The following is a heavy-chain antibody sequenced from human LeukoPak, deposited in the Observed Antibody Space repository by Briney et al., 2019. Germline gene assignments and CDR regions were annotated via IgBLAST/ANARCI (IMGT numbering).Heavy chain of an antibody. D-gene: IGHD2-2*01. CDR1: GFTFSSYG. V-gene: IGHV3-13*01. J-gene: IGHJ6*02. CDR3: ARAIFGSSALYGMDV. Sequence: PGGSLRLSCAASGFTFSSYGMHWVRQATGKGLEWVSAIGTAGDTYYPGSVKGRFTISRENAKNSLYLQMNSLRAGDTAVYYCARAIFGSSALYGMDVWGQGTTVTVSS. CDR2: IGTAGDT.